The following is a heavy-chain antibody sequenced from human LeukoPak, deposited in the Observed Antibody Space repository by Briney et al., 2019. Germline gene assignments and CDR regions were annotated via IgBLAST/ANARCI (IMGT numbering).Heavy chain of an antibody. CDR2: ISRAGDRT. CDR1: GFIFSSYD. D-gene: IGHD1-26*01. J-gene: IGHJ4*02. CDR3: AKGIVGATRKINFFDY. V-gene: IGHV3-23*01. Sequence: PGGSLRLSCVGSGFIFSSYDMGWVRQAPGKGLEWVSSISRAGDRTYYEDSVKGRFTISRDNSKNTLYLQMNSLRAEDTAVYYCAKGIVGATRKINFFDYWGQGTLVTVSS.